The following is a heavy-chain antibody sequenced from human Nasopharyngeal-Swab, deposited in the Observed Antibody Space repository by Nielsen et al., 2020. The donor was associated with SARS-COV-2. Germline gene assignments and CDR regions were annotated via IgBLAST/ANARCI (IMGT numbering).Heavy chain of an antibody. V-gene: IGHV3-21*01. CDR2: ISDSSSFI. CDR3: ERGGYSRPS. Sequence: GESLKISCAASGFIFSSYSMNWVRQAPGTGLEWVSSISDSSSFIYYADSVKGRFTISRDNAKNSLYLQMNSLRAEDTAVYYCERGGYSRPSWGQGTLVTVSS. CDR1: GFIFSSYS. J-gene: IGHJ4*02. D-gene: IGHD6-13*01.